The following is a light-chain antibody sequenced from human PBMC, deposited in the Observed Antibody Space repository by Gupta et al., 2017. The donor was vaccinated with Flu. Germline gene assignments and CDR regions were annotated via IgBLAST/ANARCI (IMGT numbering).Light chain of an antibody. V-gene: IGLV2-14*01. CDR2: EVN. CDR1: NSDVGDDNY. Sequence: STTTSCTGSNSDVGDDNYGSWDQQQTGKDPKIMIYEVNNRAAGGATRCSGSKTGNTAALTMSGGQDEDDDHYYGSEETGSSRLFGGGTKLTVL. J-gene: IGLJ2*01. CDR3: SEETGSSRL.